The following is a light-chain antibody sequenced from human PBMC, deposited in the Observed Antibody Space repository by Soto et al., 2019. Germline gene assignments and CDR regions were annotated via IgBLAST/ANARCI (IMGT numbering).Light chain of an antibody. J-gene: IGKJ1*01. CDR2: KAS. CDR1: QSIGSW. CDR3: QQYHTYSS. Sequence: DIQMTQSPSTLSAFVGDRVTITCRASQSIGSWLAWYQQKPGTVPKLLIYKASTLESGVPSRFSGSGSGTDFTLTISTLQPDDFATYYCQQYHTYSSFGQGTKVEV. V-gene: IGKV1-5*03.